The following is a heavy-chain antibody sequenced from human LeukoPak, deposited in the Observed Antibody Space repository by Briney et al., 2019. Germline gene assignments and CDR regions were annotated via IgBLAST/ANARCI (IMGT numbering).Heavy chain of an antibody. D-gene: IGHD3-10*01. Sequence: PSETLSLTCTVSGGSISSYYWSWLRQPAGKGLEWIGRIYTSGSTNYNPSLKSRVTMSVDTSKNQFSLKLSSVTAADTAVYYCARGTRGGSGSYYNVGAFDIWGQGTMVTVSS. V-gene: IGHV4-4*07. CDR3: ARGTRGGSGSYYNVGAFDI. CDR2: IYTSGST. J-gene: IGHJ3*02. CDR1: GGSISSYY.